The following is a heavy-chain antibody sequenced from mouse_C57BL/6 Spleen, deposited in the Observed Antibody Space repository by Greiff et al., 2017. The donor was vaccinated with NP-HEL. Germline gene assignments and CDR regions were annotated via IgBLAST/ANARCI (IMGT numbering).Heavy chain of an antibody. Sequence: DVHLVESGGGLVKPGGSLKLSCAASGFTFSSYTMSWVRQTPEKRLEWVATISGGGGNTYYPDSVKGRFTISRDNAKNTLYLQMSSLRSEDTALYYCARHFYYDYAMDYWGQGTSVTVSS. CDR2: ISGGGGNT. CDR3: ARHFYYDYAMDY. V-gene: IGHV5-9*01. J-gene: IGHJ4*01. CDR1: GFTFSSYT. D-gene: IGHD2-4*01.